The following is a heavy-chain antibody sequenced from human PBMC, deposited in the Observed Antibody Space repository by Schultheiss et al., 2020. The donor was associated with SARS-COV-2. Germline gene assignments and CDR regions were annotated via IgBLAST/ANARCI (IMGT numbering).Heavy chain of an antibody. J-gene: IGHJ4*02. V-gene: IGHV1-8*01. CDR1: GYTFTSYD. CDR2: MNPNSGNT. CDR3: ARARRIVVVILDY. Sequence: ASVKVSCKASGYTFTSYDINWVRQATGQGLEWMGWMNPNSGNTGYAQKFQGRVTMTRNTSISTAYMELSRLRSDDTAVYYCARARRIVVVILDYWGQGTLVTVSS. D-gene: IGHD3-22*01.